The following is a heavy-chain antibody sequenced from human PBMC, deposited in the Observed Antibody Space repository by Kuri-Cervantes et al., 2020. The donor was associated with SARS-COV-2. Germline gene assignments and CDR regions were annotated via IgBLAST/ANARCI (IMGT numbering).Heavy chain of an antibody. CDR3: ARDGGYCTLTTCYSYWYFDL. Sequence: GGSLRLSCAASGLTFRSYGMNWVRQSPGKGLEWVASITSDSRYIYYAGSVKGRFTISRDNAKNSLYLEMNSLRAEDTAVYYCARDGGYCTLTTCYSYWYFDLWGRGTLVTVSS. CDR2: ITSDSRYI. V-gene: IGHV3-21*01. CDR1: GLTFRSYG. J-gene: IGHJ2*01. D-gene: IGHD2-2*01.